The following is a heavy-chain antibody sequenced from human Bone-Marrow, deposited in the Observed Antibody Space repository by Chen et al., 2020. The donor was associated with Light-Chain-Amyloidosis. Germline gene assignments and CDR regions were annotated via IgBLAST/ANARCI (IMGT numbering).Heavy chain of an antibody. CDR3: ARGEVTTSFYYYGMDV. CDR1: GYTFTGYY. V-gene: IGHV1-2*04. CDR2: INPNSGGT. D-gene: IGHD4-17*01. Sequence: QVQLVQSGAEVKKPGASVKVSCKASGYTFTGYYMHWVRQAPGQGLEWMGWINPNSGGTNYAQKFQGWVTMTRDTSISTAYMELSRLRSDGTAVYYCARGEVTTSFYYYGMDVWGQGTTVTVSS. J-gene: IGHJ6*02.